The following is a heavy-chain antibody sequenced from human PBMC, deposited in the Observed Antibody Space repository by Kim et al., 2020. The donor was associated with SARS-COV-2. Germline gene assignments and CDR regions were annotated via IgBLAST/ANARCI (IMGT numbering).Heavy chain of an antibody. Sequence: GGSLRLSCAASGFTFSDYYMSWIRQAPGKGLEWVSYISSSSSYTNYADSVKGRFTISRDNAKNSLYLQMNSLRAEDTAVYYCAREGYSGSYPPDYWGQGTLVTVSS. CDR1: GFTFSDYY. CDR3: AREGYSGSYPPDY. J-gene: IGHJ4*02. V-gene: IGHV3-11*05. CDR2: ISSSSSYT. D-gene: IGHD1-26*01.